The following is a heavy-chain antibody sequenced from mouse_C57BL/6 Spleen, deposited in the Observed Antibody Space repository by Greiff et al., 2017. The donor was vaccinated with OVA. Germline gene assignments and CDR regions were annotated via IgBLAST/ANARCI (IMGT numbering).Heavy chain of an antibody. Sequence: QVQLKESGPELVKPGASVKISCKASGYAFSSSWMNWVKQRPGKGLEWIGRIYPGDGDTNYNGKFKGKATLTADKSSSTAYMQLSSLTSEDSAVYFCARSCGYYDYAMDYWGQGTSVTVSS. CDR2: IYPGDGDT. CDR3: ARSCGYYDYAMDY. V-gene: IGHV1-82*01. D-gene: IGHD2-3*01. CDR1: GYAFSSSW. J-gene: IGHJ4*01.